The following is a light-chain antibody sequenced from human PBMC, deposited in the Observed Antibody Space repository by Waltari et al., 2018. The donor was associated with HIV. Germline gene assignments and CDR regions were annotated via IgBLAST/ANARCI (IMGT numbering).Light chain of an antibody. CDR3: QQRSNWPLT. CDR2: DAS. V-gene: IGKV3-11*01. CDR1: QSVSSY. Sequence: EIVLTQSPATLSLSPGERATLSCRASQSVSSYLAWYQRKPGQAPRLLIYDASNRATGIPARFSGSGSGTDLTLTISSLEPEDFALYYCQQRSNWPLTFGGGTKVEIK. J-gene: IGKJ4*01.